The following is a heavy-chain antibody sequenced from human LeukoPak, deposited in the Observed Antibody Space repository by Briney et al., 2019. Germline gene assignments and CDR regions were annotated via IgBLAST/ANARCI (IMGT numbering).Heavy chain of an antibody. D-gene: IGHD4-17*01. Sequence: SETLSLTCTVSGGSISSSSYYWGWIRQPPGKGLEWIGSIYYSGSTYYNPSLKSRVTISVDTSKTQFSLKLSSVTAADTAVYCCARVGFSKVTPVWDDYWGQGTLVTVSS. CDR2: IYYSGST. V-gene: IGHV4-39*01. CDR3: ARVGFSKVTPVWDDY. CDR1: GGSISSSSYY. J-gene: IGHJ4*02.